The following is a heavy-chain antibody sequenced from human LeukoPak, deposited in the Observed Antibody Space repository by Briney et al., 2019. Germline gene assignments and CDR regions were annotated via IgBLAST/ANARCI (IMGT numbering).Heavy chain of an antibody. Sequence: EASVKVSCKASEYTFTNYDINWVRQATGQGLEWMGWINPNSGNTGYTQRFQGRVTMTRNTSISTAYMELSSLRSEDTAVYYCARVRLLGGGHKYNWFDPWGQGTLVTVSS. J-gene: IGHJ5*02. CDR1: EYTFTNYD. CDR3: ARVRLLGGGHKYNWFDP. D-gene: IGHD3-16*01. CDR2: INPNSGNT. V-gene: IGHV1-8*01.